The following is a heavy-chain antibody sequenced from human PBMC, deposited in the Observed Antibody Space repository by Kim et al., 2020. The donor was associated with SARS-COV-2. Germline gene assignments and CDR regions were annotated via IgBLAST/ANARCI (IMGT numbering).Heavy chain of an antibody. J-gene: IGHJ4*02. Sequence: SETLSLTCAVSGGSISSGGYSWSWIRQPPGKGLEWIGYIYHSGSTYYNPSLKSRVTISVDRSKNQFSLKLSSVTAADTAVYYCARGRVRTRIYFDYWGQGTLVTVSS. CDR3: ARGRVRTRIYFDY. CDR2: IYHSGST. V-gene: IGHV4-30-2*01. CDR1: GGSISSGGYS. D-gene: IGHD1-1*01.